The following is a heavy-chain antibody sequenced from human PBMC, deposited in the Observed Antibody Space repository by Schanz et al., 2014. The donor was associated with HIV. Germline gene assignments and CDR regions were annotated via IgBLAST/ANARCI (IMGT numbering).Heavy chain of an antibody. J-gene: IGHJ4*02. Sequence: QVQVQQTGAGLLKPSETLTLTCVVYGGSFSGHYWSWIRQSPGKGLEWIGEIYQSGGTDYSPSFKSRITMSREPSKNQVSLNLSFVTAADTAVYYCGRGTDDFPPDSWGQGTQVIVSS. CDR2: IYQSGGT. CDR1: GGSFSGHY. CDR3: GRGTDDFPPDS. D-gene: IGHD3-3*01. V-gene: IGHV4-34*01.